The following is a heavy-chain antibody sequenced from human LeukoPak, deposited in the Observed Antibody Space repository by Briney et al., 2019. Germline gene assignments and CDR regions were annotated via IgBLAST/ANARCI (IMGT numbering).Heavy chain of an antibody. CDR3: AKYYYDSSGYGAFDI. Sequence: FIYYSGSTNYNPSLKSRVTISVVTSKNQFSLKLSSVTAADTAVYYCAKYYYDSSGYGAFDIWGQGTMVTVSS. D-gene: IGHD3-22*01. V-gene: IGHV4-59*01. CDR2: IYYSGST. J-gene: IGHJ3*02.